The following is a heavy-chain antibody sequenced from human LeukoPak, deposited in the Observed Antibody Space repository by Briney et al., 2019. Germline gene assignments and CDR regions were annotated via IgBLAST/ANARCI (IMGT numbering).Heavy chain of an antibody. D-gene: IGHD3-10*01. CDR1: GFTFSSYS. V-gene: IGHV3-21*01. CDR3: AKDRVYGSGSYDDY. J-gene: IGHJ4*02. Sequence: GGSLRLSCAASGFTFSSYSMNWVRQAPGKGLEWVSFISGRSNYIYYADSVRGRFTISRDNAKNSLYLQMNSLRAEDTAVYYCAKDRVYGSGSYDDYWGQGTLVTVSS. CDR2: ISGRSNYI.